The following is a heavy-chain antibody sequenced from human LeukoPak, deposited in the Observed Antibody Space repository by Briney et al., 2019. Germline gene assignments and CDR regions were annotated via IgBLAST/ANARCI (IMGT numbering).Heavy chain of an antibody. CDR3: ARDLPFEGLHEWLLEY. Sequence: ASVKVSCKASGYTFTGYYMHWVRQAPGQGLEWMGWINPNSGGTNYAQKFQGRVTMTRDMSISTAYMELSRLRSDDTAVYYCARDLPFEGLHEWLLEYWGQGTLVSVSS. CDR1: GYTFTGYY. V-gene: IGHV1-2*02. CDR2: INPNSGGT. J-gene: IGHJ1*01. D-gene: IGHD3-3*01.